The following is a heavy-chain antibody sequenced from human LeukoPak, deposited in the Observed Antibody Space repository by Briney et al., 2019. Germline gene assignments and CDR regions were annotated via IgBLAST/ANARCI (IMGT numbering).Heavy chain of an antibody. J-gene: IGHJ6*03. V-gene: IGHV3-66*02. CDR2: IYSGGST. D-gene: IGHD3-16*01. CDR3: ARDGVSYYYYMDV. Sequence: GGSLRLSCAASGFTFSGQCMSWVRQAPGKGLEWVSVIYSGGSTYYADSVKGRFTISRDNSKNTLYLQMNSLRAEDTAVYYCARDGVSYYYYMDVWGKGTTVTVSS. CDR1: GFTFSGQC.